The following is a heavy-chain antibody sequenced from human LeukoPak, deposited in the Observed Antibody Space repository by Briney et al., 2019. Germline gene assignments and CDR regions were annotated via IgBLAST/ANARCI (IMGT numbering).Heavy chain of an antibody. D-gene: IGHD2-15*01. CDR1: GFTFGKYW. Sequence: PGGSLRLSCVASGFTFGKYWMSWVRQAPGKGLEWVANIKLDGSEKNYVDSVKGRFTISRDTSKNTLYLQVNSLRAEDTAVYYCARGGGYYPIDYWGQGTLVTVSS. V-gene: IGHV3-7*03. CDR2: IKLDGSEK. J-gene: IGHJ4*02. CDR3: ARGGGYYPIDY.